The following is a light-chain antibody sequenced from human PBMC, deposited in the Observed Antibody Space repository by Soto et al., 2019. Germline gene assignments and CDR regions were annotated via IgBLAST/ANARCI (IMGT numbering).Light chain of an antibody. CDR3: SSYTTSSALV. CDR2: EVI. CDR1: SSDVGGYDY. J-gene: IGLJ2*01. V-gene: IGLV2-14*01. Sequence: QSALTQSASVSGSRGQSITIPCTGTSSDVGGYDYVSWYQQHPGKVPKLIIYEVIKRPSGVSHRFSGSKSGNTASLTISGLQTEDEADYYCSSYTTSSALVFGGGTKVTVL.